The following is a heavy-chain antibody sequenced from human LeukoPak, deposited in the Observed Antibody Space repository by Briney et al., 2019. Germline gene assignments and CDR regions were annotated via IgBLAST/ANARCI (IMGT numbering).Heavy chain of an antibody. Sequence: GGSLRLSCAASGFSFNNYGIHWVRQAPGKGLEWVTFMQYDGSDKFYADSVKGRFTISRDNSKNTLYLQMNSLRAEDTAVYYCARDSGYSSGGYYYYGMDVWGQGTTVTVSS. J-gene: IGHJ6*02. CDR1: GFSFNNYG. V-gene: IGHV3-30*02. CDR3: ARDSGYSSGGYYYYGMDV. CDR2: MQYDGSDK. D-gene: IGHD6-19*01.